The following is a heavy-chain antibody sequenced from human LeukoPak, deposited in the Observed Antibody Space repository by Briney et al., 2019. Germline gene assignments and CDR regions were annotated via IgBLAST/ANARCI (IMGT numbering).Heavy chain of an antibody. V-gene: IGHV4-34*01. CDR1: GGSFGTYY. J-gene: IGHJ3*02. CDR2: INHSGTT. CDR3: ASVLRFI. Sequence: TSSETLSLTCAVCGGSFGTYYWSWIRQPPGKGLEWIGEINHSGTTNYNPSLKSRVTISVDTSKNQFSLKLSSVTAADTAVYYCASVLRFIWGQGTMVTVSS. D-gene: IGHD3-3*01.